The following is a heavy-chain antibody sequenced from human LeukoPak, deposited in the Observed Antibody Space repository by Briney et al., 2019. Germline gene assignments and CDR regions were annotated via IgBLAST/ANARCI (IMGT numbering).Heavy chain of an antibody. CDR3: AKDLVGYSRGSSSQVDY. D-gene: IGHD5-12*01. J-gene: IGHJ4*02. Sequence: GGSLRLSCAASGFTFSSYAMSWVRQAPGKGLEWVSAISGSGGSTYYADSVKGRFTISRDNSKNTLYLQMNSLRAEDTAVYYCAKDLVGYSRGSSSQVDYWGQGTLVTVSS. CDR1: GFTFSSYA. CDR2: ISGSGGST. V-gene: IGHV3-23*01.